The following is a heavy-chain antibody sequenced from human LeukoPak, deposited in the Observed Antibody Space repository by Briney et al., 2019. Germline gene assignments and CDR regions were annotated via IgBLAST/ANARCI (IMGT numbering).Heavy chain of an antibody. Sequence: PSETLSLTCTVSGGSISSYYWSWIRQPPGKGLEWIGYIYYSGSTNYNPSLKSRVTISVDTSKNQFSLKLSSVTAADTAVHYCASLDYYGSGRSFDYWGQGTLVTVSS. CDR2: IYYSGST. D-gene: IGHD3-10*01. V-gene: IGHV4-59*08. J-gene: IGHJ4*02. CDR1: GGSISSYY. CDR3: ASLDYYGSGRSFDY.